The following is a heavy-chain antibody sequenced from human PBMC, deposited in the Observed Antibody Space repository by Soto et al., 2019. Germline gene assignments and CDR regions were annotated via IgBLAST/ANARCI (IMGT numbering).Heavy chain of an antibody. CDR1: GFTVSSNY. CDR2: IYSGGST. J-gene: IGHJ3*02. V-gene: IGHV3-53*01. Sequence: GSLRLSCAASGFTVSSNYMSWVRQAPGKGLEWVSVIYSGGSTYYADSVKGRFTISRDNSKNTLYRQMNSLRAEDTAVYYCARDLMVYPPDALDIWGQGTMVTV. CDR3: ARDLMVYPPDALDI. D-gene: IGHD2-8*01.